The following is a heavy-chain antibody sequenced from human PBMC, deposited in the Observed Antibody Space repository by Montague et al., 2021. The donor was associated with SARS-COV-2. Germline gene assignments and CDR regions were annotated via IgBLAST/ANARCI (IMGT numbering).Heavy chain of an antibody. J-gene: IGHJ4*02. D-gene: IGHD6-19*01. Sequence: SRSLSFAASGFTFSSYDMHWVRQATGKGLECVSIINTAGDTYYPGSVKGRFTISRDNAKNSLYLQMNSLRAGDTAVYYCARGDRTGWQTDYWGQGTLVTVSS. CDR1: GFTFSSYD. CDR2: INTAGDT. V-gene: IGHV3-13*04. CDR3: ARGDRTGWQTDY.